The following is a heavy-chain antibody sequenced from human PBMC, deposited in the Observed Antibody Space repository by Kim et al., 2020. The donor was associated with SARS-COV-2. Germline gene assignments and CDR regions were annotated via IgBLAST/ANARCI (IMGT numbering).Heavy chain of an antibody. V-gene: IGHV3-43*02. CDR2: ISGDGGST. CDR1: GFTFDDYA. CDR3: AKGDNIQRTTGTTHYYYYGMDV. J-gene: IGHJ6*02. D-gene: IGHD4-4*01. Sequence: GGSLRLPCAASGFTFDDYAMHWVRQAPGKGLEWVSLISGDGGSTYYADSVKGRFTISRDNSKNSLYLQMNSLRTEDTALYYCAKGDNIQRTTGTTHYYYYGMDVWGQGTTVTVSS.